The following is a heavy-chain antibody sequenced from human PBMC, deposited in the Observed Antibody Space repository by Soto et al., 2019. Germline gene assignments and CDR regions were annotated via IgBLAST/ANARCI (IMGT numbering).Heavy chain of an antibody. CDR3: ARGLGRAVTTLYNWFDP. CDR1: GYTFTSYD. D-gene: IGHD4-4*01. V-gene: IGHV1-8*01. J-gene: IGHJ5*02. CDR2: MNPNSGNT. Sequence: QVQLVQSGAEVKKPGASVKVSCKASGYTFTSYDINWVRQATGQGLEWMGWMNPNSGNTGYAQKFQGRVTMTRNTSISTAYMELSSVRSEDTAVYYCARGLGRAVTTLYNWFDPWGQGTLVTVSS.